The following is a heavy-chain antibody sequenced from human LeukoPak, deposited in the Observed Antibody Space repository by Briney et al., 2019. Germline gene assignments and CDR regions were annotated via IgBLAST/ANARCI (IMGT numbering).Heavy chain of an antibody. D-gene: IGHD4-17*01. J-gene: IGHJ6*03. CDR2: IKQDGSEK. CDR3: ARRSTVTPYDFYDMGV. CDR1: AFTFSSYW. V-gene: IGHV3-7*01. Sequence: GRSLRLFCAASAFTFSSYWMTWVRQAPGKGLEWVANIKQDGSEKSYADSVKGRFHISRNNANNLLHLQMDSLRAADSAVLYLARRSTVTPYDFYDMGVWGKVVTVTFAS.